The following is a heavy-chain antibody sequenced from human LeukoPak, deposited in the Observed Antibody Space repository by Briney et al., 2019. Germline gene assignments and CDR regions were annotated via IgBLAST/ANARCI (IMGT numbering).Heavy chain of an antibody. D-gene: IGHD5-12*01. CDR3: AREPPLNSGYDQTFDY. CDR1: VYTFTSYG. V-gene: IGHV1-18*01. Sequence: ASVNVSRKASVYTFTSYGISWARQAPGQGLGWMGWISAYNVNTNYAQKLQGRVTMTTDTSTSTAYMELRSLRSDDTAVYYCAREPPLNSGYDQTFDYWGQGTLVTVSS. J-gene: IGHJ4*02. CDR2: ISAYNVNT.